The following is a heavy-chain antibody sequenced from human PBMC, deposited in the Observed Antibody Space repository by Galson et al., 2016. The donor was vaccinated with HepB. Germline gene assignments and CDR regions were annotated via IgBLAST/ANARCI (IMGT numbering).Heavy chain of an antibody. Sequence: SVKVSCKASGYNFLRHSITWVRQAPGQGLEWLGWINVHSGNTRSAQRFQGRVTMTTDTSTNTVYMELTSLRFDDTAVYYCAREGMERFPTPYYMDVWGEGTTVPVSS. CDR2: INVHSGNT. J-gene: IGHJ6*03. D-gene: IGHD3-3*01. CDR3: AREGMERFPTPYYMDV. CDR1: GYNFLRHS. V-gene: IGHV1-18*01.